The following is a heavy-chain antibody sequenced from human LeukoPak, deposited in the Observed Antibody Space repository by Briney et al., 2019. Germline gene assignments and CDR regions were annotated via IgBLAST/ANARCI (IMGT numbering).Heavy chain of an antibody. CDR1: GYTFTSYY. D-gene: IGHD3-22*01. CDR3: AASGYYYGNPNDDY. Sequence: ASVKVSCKASGYTFTSYYMHWVRQAPGQGLEWMGWISAYNGNTNYAQKLQGRVTMTTDTSTSTAYMELRSLRSDDTAVYYCAASGYYYGNPNDDYWGQGTLVTVSS. J-gene: IGHJ4*02. V-gene: IGHV1-18*04. CDR2: ISAYNGNT.